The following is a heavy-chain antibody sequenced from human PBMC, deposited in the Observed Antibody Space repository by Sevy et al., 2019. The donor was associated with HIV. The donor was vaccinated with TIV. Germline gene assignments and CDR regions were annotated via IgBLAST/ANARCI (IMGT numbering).Heavy chain of an antibody. V-gene: IGHV3-11*01. J-gene: IGHJ5*02. D-gene: IGHD3-10*01. Sequence: GGSPRLSCAASGFTFSDYYMSWIRQAPGKGLEWVSYISGSATFIHYADSLQGRFTISRDNAKNSLYLQMNSPRAEDTAVYYCARGEYFGELGNWFDPWGQGTLVTVSS. CDR3: ARGEYFGELGNWFDP. CDR1: GFTFSDYY. CDR2: ISGSATFI.